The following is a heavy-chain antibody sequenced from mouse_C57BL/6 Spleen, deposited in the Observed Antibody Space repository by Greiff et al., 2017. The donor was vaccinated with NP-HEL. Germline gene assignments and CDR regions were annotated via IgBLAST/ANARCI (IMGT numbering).Heavy chain of an antibody. CDR2: IYPGSGST. V-gene: IGHV1-55*01. D-gene: IGHD2-4*01. CDR1: GYTFTSYW. CDR3: ARGHYDYGYAMDY. Sequence: QVQLKQPGAELVKPGASVKMSCKASGYTFTSYWITWVKQRPGQGLEWIGDIYPGSGSTNYNEKFKSKATLTVDTSSSTAYMQLSSLTSEDSAVYYCARGHYDYGYAMDYWGQGTSVTVSS. J-gene: IGHJ4*01.